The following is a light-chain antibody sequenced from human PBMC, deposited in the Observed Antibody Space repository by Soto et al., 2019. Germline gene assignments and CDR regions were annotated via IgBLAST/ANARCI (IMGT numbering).Light chain of an antibody. J-gene: IGKJ1*01. CDR2: GAS. CDR1: QSVGSN. V-gene: IGKV3-15*01. Sequence: EIVMTQSPATLSVSPGERVTLSCRARQSVGSNLAWYQQKPGQAPRLLIYGASTRATGIPARFSGSRSEAEFTITISSLQAEDSAVYYCQQYNNWPTWTFGQGTKVDI. CDR3: QQYNNWPTWT.